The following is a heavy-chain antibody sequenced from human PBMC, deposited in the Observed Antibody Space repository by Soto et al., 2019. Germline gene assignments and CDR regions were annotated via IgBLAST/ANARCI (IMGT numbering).Heavy chain of an antibody. CDR1: GGSISSSSYY. D-gene: IGHD6-6*01. CDR2: IYYSGST. Sequence: PSETLSLTCTVSGGSISSSSYYWGWIRQPPGKGLEWIGSIYYSGSTYYNPSLKSRVTISVDTSKNQFSLKLSSVTAADTAVYYCARLRYSGSSTYYYYGMDVWGQGITVTVS. V-gene: IGHV4-39*01. CDR3: ARLRYSGSSTYYYYGMDV. J-gene: IGHJ6*02.